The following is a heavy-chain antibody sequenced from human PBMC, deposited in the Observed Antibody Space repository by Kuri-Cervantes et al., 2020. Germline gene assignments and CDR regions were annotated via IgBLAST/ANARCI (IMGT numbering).Heavy chain of an antibody. CDR3: ARGPWTYYYYYYMDV. V-gene: IGHV4-39*07. J-gene: IGHJ6*03. CDR1: GFSLSTSGVG. Sequence: SGPTLVKPTQTLTLTCTFSGFSLSTSGVGVGWIRQPPGKGLEWIGSIYYSGGTYYNPSLKSRVTISVDTSKNQFSLKLSSVTAADTAVYYCARGPWTYYYYYYMDVWGKGTTVTVSS. CDR2: IYYSGGT. D-gene: IGHD3/OR15-3a*01.